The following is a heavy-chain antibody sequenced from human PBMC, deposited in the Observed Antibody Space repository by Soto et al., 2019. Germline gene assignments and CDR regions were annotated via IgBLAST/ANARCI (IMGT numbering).Heavy chain of an antibody. V-gene: IGHV4-39*01. D-gene: IGHD3-10*01. J-gene: IGHJ6*03. CDR3: ARLGSGSGSRYYYYYYMDV. CDR2: IYYSGST. Sequence: QLQLQESGPGLVKPSETLSLTCTVSGGSISSSSYYWGWIRQPPGKGLEWIWSIYYSGSTYYNPSHQSRVTISVDTSKNQFSLKLSSVTAADTAVYYGARLGSGSGSRYYYYYYMDVWGKGTTVTVSS. CDR1: GGSISSSSYY.